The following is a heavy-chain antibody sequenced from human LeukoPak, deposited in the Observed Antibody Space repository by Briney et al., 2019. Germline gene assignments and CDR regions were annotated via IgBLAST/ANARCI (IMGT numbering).Heavy chain of an antibody. CDR3: ARRGAEYYYGSGSYWAYYYYYYMDV. CDR2: MNPNSGNT. J-gene: IGHJ6*03. CDR1: GYTFTSYD. D-gene: IGHD3-10*01. Sequence: ASVKVSCKASGYTFTSYDINWVRQATGQGLEWMGWMNPNSGNTGYAQKFQGRVTMTRNTSISTAYMELSSLRSEDTAVYYCARRGAEYYYGSGSYWAYYYYYYMDVWGKGTTVTVSS. V-gene: IGHV1-8*01.